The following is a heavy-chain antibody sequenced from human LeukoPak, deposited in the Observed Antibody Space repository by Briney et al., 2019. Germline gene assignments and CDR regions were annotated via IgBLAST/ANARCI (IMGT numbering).Heavy chain of an antibody. CDR3: ARLPGIAAV. V-gene: IGHV4-59*08. Sequence: SETLTLTCTVSGGSTSRYYWSWIRQPPGKSLEWIGYIYYTGTTTYTPSLKSRVTISIDTSTNQFSLNLSSVTAADTAVYYCARLPGIAAVWGQGTLVTVSS. CDR2: IYYTGTT. D-gene: IGHD6-13*01. CDR1: GGSTSRYY. J-gene: IGHJ4*02.